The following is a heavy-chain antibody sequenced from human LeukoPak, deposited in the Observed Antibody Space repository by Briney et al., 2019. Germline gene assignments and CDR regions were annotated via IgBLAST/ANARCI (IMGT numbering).Heavy chain of an antibody. CDR3: AKGGVSLWSPDAFDI. J-gene: IGHJ3*02. Sequence: PGGSLRLSCAASGFTFDDYAMHWVRQAPGKGLEWVSGISWNSGSIGYADSVKGRFTISRDNAKNSLYLQMNSLRAEDMALYYCAKGGVSLWSPDAFDIWGQGTMVTVSS. CDR1: GFTFDDYA. CDR2: ISWNSGSI. V-gene: IGHV3-9*03. D-gene: IGHD2-21*01.